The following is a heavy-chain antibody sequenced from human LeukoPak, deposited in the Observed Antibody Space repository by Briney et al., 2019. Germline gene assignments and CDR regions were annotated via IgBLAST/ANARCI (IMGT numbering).Heavy chain of an antibody. Sequence: GSLRLSCAASGFTFSSYSMNWVRQPPGKGLEWIGEIYHSGSTNYNPSLKSRVTISVDKSKNQFSLKLSSVTAADTAVYYCATRRWPYCSGGSCYSGHGAFDIWGQGTMVTVSS. V-gene: IGHV4-4*02. D-gene: IGHD2-15*01. J-gene: IGHJ3*02. CDR1: GFTFSSYSM. CDR2: IYHSGST. CDR3: ATRRWPYCSGGSCYSGHGAFDI.